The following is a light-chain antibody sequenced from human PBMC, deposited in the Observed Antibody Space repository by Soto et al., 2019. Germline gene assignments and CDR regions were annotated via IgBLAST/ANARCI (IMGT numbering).Light chain of an antibody. Sequence: EIALTQSPDTLSLSPGERATLFCRASQTLSINSVAWYQHKPGQAPRLLIYAASTRDTGIPDRFNGSGSGTDFALTINRLEPEDFAVYYCQQYDAVPLAFGHGTKVHLK. V-gene: IGKV3-20*01. CDR2: AAS. CDR1: QTLSINS. CDR3: QQYDAVPLA. J-gene: IGKJ3*01.